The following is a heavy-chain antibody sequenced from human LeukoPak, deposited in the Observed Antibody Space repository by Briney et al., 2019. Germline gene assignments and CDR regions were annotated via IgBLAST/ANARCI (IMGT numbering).Heavy chain of an antibody. CDR2: IYTSESP. Sequence: ASETLSLTCTVSGGSISSYYWSWIRQPAGKGLEWIGRIYTSESPTYNPSLKSRVTMSLDTSKNQFSLKLSSVTAADTAVYYCARRTRYRSSLFTREPNFDSWGQGTLLTVSS. V-gene: IGHV4-4*07. CDR3: ARRTRYRSSLFTREPNFDS. J-gene: IGHJ4*02. CDR1: GGSISSYY. D-gene: IGHD6-13*01.